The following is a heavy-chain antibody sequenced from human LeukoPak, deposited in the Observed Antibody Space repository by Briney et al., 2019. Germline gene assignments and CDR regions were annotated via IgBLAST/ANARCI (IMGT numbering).Heavy chain of an antibody. CDR3: ARGLHVGETLPYYF. CDR2: INHSGRA. J-gene: IGHJ4*02. Sequence: KSSETLSLTCAVYGGSYTNYYWTWIRQPPRKGLEWIGEINHSGRANYNPSLKSRVTISVDPSKNQFSVKLTSVTAADTAMYYCARGLHVGETLPYYFWSQGTMVTVSS. V-gene: IGHV4-34*01. CDR1: GGSYTNYY. D-gene: IGHD3-16*01.